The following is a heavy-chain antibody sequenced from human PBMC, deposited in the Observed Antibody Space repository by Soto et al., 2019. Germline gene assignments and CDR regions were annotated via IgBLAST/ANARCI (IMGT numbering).Heavy chain of an antibody. J-gene: IGHJ4*02. Sequence: SVKVSCKASGGTFSSYTISWVRQAPGQGLEWMGRIIPILGIANYAQKFQGRVTITADKSTSTAYMELSSLRSEDTAVYYCARDPNIVVVPAASYYFDYWGQGTLVTVSS. CDR1: GGTFSSYT. CDR2: IIPILGIA. V-gene: IGHV1-69*04. CDR3: ARDPNIVVVPAASYYFDY. D-gene: IGHD2-2*01.